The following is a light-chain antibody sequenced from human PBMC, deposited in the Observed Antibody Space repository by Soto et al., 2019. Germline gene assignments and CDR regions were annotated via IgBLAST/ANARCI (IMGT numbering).Light chain of an antibody. J-gene: IGKJ1*01. Sequence: DIQMTQSPSTLSASVGDRVTITCRASASISSWLALYQQQPGKAPKLLIYKSSILENGVPSRFSGGGSGTEFTLTISSLQPDDFATYYCQQYGAFGQGTKVDIK. CDR2: KSS. CDR1: ASISSW. V-gene: IGKV1-5*03. CDR3: QQYGA.